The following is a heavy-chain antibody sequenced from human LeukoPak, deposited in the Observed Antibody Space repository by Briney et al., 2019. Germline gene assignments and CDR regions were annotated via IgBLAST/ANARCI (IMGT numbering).Heavy chain of an antibody. Sequence: PGASVKVSCKGSGGTFSSYAISWVRQAPGQGLEWMGGIIPIFGTANYAQKFQGRVTITADESTSTAYMELSSLRSEDTAVYYCDTYYYDSSGYYFDYWGQGTLVTVSS. J-gene: IGHJ4*02. CDR1: GGTFSSYA. CDR2: IIPIFGTA. CDR3: DTYYYDSSGYYFDY. V-gene: IGHV1-69*13. D-gene: IGHD3-22*01.